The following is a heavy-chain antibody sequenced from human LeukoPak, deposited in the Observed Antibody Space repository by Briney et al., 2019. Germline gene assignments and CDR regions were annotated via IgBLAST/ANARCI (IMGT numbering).Heavy chain of an antibody. V-gene: IGHV4-61*01. Sequence: KSSETLSLTCTVSGGSVSSGSYYWSWIRQPPGKGLEWIVYIYYSGSTNYNPSLKSRVTISVDTSKNQFSLKLSSVTAADTAVYYCASGPGSYCSGGSCYSPYYWGQGTLVTVSS. CDR1: GGSVSSGSYY. CDR2: IYYSGST. CDR3: ASGPGSYCSGGSCYSPYY. J-gene: IGHJ4*02. D-gene: IGHD2-15*01.